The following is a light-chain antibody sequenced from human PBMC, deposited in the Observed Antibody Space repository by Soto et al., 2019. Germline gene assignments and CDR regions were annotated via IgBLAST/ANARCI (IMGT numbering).Light chain of an antibody. Sequence: DIQMTQSPSSLSASVGDRFTLTCRASQSISNYLNWYQQKAGMAPKLLIYAATTLQRGVPSRFSGSGSGTDFTLTITSLQPEDFAIYFCQQSYNIPPTFGQGTQLEIK. CDR1: QSISNY. V-gene: IGKV1-39*01. J-gene: IGKJ5*01. CDR3: QQSYNIPPT. CDR2: AAT.